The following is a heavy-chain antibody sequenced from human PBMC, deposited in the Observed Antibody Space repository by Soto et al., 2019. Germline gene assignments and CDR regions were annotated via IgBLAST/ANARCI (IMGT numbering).Heavy chain of an antibody. Sequence: QVQLVQSGAEVKKPGASVKVSCKASGYTFTSYGISWVRQAPGQGLEWMGWISAYKGNTNYAQKPQGRVTITTDTATSTAYMEPRRLRSDDAAVYYCARGGGPREVEVAGTGGDYWGQGTLVTVSS. V-gene: IGHV1-18*01. CDR2: ISAYKGNT. D-gene: IGHD6-19*01. CDR3: ARGGGPREVEVAGTGGDY. CDR1: GYTFTSYG. J-gene: IGHJ4*02.